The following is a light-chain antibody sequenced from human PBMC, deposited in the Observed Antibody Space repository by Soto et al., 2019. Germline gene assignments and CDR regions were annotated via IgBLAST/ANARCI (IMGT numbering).Light chain of an antibody. CDR2: DVT. Sequence: QSALTQPASVSGSPGQSITISCTGTSSDVGGYNYVSWYQQHPGKAPKLMIYDVTNRPSGVSNRFSGSKSGNTASLTISGLQAEDEADYYCSSYTSSRTPLVFGAGTKLTVL. J-gene: IGLJ3*02. CDR1: SSDVGGYNY. CDR3: SSYTSSRTPLV. V-gene: IGLV2-14*01.